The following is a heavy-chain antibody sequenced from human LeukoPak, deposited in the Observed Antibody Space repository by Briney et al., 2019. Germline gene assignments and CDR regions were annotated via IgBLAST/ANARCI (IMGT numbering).Heavy chain of an antibody. J-gene: IGHJ4*02. CDR1: GYTFTGHY. Sequence: GASVKVSCKASGYTFTGHYMHWVRQAPGQGLEWMGWINPNNGGTNYAQKFQGRVTMTRDTSISTAYMELSRPRSDNTAVYYCARGYALYSGRYIDFDYWGQGTLVTVSS. D-gene: IGHD1-26*01. CDR3: ARGYALYSGRYIDFDY. CDR2: INPNNGGT. V-gene: IGHV1-2*02.